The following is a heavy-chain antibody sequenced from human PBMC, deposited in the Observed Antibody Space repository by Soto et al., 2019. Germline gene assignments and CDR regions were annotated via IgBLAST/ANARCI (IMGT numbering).Heavy chain of an antibody. CDR1: GFSLSTSGVG. V-gene: IGHV2-5*02. CDR2: IYWDDDK. Sequence: QITLKESGPPLVKPTQPLTLTCTFSGFSLSTSGVGVGWIRQPPGKALEWLALIYWDDDKRYSPSLKSRLTITKDTSKNQVVLTMTNMDPVDTATYYCAHRRVGNCVDYWGQGTLVTVSS. D-gene: IGHD1-20*01. J-gene: IGHJ4*02. CDR3: AHRRVGNCVDY.